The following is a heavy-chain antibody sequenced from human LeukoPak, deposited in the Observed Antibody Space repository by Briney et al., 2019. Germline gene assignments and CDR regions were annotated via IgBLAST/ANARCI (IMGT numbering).Heavy chain of an antibody. J-gene: IGHJ6*03. CDR2: IIPIFGTA. V-gene: IGHV1-69*05. CDR1: GGTFSSYA. Sequence: WASVKVSCKASGGTFSSYAISWVRQAPGQGLEWMGGIIPIFGTANYAQKFQGRVTITTDESTSTAYMELSSLRSEDTAVYYCARDRLPIAARRTYYYYMDVWGKGTTVTVSS. CDR3: ARDRLPIAARRTYYYYMDV. D-gene: IGHD6-6*01.